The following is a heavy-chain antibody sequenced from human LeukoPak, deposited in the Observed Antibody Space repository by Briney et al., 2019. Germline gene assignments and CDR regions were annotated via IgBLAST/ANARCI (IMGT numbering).Heavy chain of an antibody. CDR2: ISYGGRT. CDR1: GGSISSYY. V-gene: IGHV4-59*08. CDR3: ARALLGEFPNYFDY. Sequence: ETLSLTCTVSGGSISSYYWSWIRQPPGKGLEWIGYISYGGRTNYNPSLQSRVTISVDTSKTQFSLNLASVTAADTAVYYCARALLGEFPNYFDYWGQGSLVTVSS. J-gene: IGHJ4*02. D-gene: IGHD1-26*01.